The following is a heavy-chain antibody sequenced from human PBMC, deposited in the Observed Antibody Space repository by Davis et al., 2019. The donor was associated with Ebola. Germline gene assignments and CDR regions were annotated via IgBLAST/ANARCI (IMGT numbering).Heavy chain of an antibody. D-gene: IGHD4-17*01. J-gene: IGHJ5*02. CDR1: CGSFRGYY. Sequence: SETLSLTFAVYCGSFRGYYWSWIRQPPGKGLEWIWEINHSGSTNYNPSLKSRVTISVDTSKNQFSLKLSSVTAADTAVYYCARGPTPTGVDPWGQGTLVTVSS. CDR3: ARGPTPTGVDP. CDR2: INHSGST. V-gene: IGHV4-34*01.